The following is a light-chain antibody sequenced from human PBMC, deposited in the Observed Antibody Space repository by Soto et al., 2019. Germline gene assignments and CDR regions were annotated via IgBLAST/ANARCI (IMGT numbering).Light chain of an antibody. Sequence: QSALTQPASVSGSPGQSITISCTGTTSDVGGYSFVSWYQLHPGKAPKLMIYEVSNRPSGVSNRFSGSKSGNTASLTISGLQAEDESDHYCSSYTTSGTRVFGTGTKLTVL. CDR3: SSYTTSGTRV. CDR1: TSDVGGYSF. V-gene: IGLV2-14*01. CDR2: EVS. J-gene: IGLJ1*01.